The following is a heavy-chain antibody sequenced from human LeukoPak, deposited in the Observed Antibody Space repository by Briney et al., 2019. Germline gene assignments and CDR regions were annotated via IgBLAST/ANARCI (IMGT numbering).Heavy chain of an antibody. V-gene: IGHV5-51*01. CDR1: GNLYGTHW. J-gene: IGHJ5*02. CDR3: ARLQSAPNVFDLNWFDP. CDR2: IYPDDYDT. D-gene: IGHD3-9*01. Sequence: GESLRISCRASGNLYGTHWIAWVRPIPGKGLQWMGIIYPDDYDTRYSPSFEGQVTISADRSTDSAYLQWNTLKSSDTAIYYCARLQSAPNVFDLNWFDPWGQGSVVIVSS.